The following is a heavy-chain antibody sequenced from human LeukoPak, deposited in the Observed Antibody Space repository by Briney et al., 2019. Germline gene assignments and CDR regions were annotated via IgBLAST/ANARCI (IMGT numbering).Heavy chain of an antibody. CDR2: VYLGDSDT. CDR3: ASQYYYDSSGYIAFDY. V-gene: IGHV5-51*01. D-gene: IGHD3-22*01. Sequence: GESLKISCKGSGYSFTSYWIGWVGQLPGKGRDGMGIVYLGDSDTRYSPSFQGQVTISADKSISTAYLQWSSLKASDTAMYYCASQYYYDSSGYIAFDYWGQGTLVTVSS. CDR1: GYSFTSYW. J-gene: IGHJ4*02.